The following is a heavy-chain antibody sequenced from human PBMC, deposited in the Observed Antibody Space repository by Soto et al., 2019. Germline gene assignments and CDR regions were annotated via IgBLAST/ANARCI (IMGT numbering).Heavy chain of an antibody. V-gene: IGHV3-9*01. CDR3: AKDTGSTTYYFDY. D-gene: IGHD1-1*01. Sequence: SLTLSCAASGFTFDDYAMHWVGQAPGKGLEWVSGISWNSGSIGYADSVKGRFTISRDNAKNSLYLQMNSLRAEDTALYYCAKDTGSTTYYFDYWGQGTLVTVSS. CDR1: GFTFDDYA. J-gene: IGHJ4*02. CDR2: ISWNSGSI.